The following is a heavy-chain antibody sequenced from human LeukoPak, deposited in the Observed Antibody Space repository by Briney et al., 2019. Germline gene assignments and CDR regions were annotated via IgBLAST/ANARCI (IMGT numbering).Heavy chain of an antibody. CDR2: ISGSGGST. V-gene: IGHV3-23*01. CDR3: AKNGGFSSGWDPFDY. D-gene: IGHD6-19*01. J-gene: IGHJ4*02. CDR1: GFTFRSNV. Sequence: GGSLRLSRAASGFTFRSNVMSWVRQAPGKGLEWVSIISGSGGSTYYADAVKGRFTISRDNSKNTLFLQMNSLRAEDTAVYYCAKNGGFSSGWDPFDYWGQGTLVTVSS.